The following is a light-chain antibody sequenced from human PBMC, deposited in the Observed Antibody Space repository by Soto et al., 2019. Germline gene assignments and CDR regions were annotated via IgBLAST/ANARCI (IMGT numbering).Light chain of an antibody. CDR3: QQRSNWPPLT. CDR1: QSVSSY. Sequence: EIVLTQSPATLSLSPGERATLSCSASQSVSSYLAWYQQKPGQAPRLLIYDASNRATGIPARFSGSGSWTDFTLTISSLEPEDFAVYYCQQRSNWPPLTFGGGTKVEIK. J-gene: IGKJ4*01. CDR2: DAS. V-gene: IGKV3-11*01.